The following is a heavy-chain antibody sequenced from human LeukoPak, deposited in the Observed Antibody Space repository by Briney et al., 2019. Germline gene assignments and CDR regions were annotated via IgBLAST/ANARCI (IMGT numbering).Heavy chain of an antibody. CDR1: GFTLSSYD. Sequence: GGSLRLSCAASGFTLSSYDMHWVRQAPGKGLEWVALIWYDGSNKNYADSVKGRFTISRDNSKNTLFLQMNSLRAEDTAVYYCAREASDAFDIWGQGTMVTVSS. CDR3: AREASDAFDI. J-gene: IGHJ3*02. CDR2: IWYDGSNK. V-gene: IGHV3-33*01.